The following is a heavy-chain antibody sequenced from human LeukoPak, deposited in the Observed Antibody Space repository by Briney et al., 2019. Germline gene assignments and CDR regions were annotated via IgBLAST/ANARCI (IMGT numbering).Heavy chain of an antibody. J-gene: IGHJ6*02. CDR2: IKEDGSES. CDR3: VRAMDV. CDR1: GFIFSTYW. V-gene: IGHV3-7*03. Sequence: GGSLRLSCTASGFIFSTYWMSWVRQAPGKGLEWVANIKEDGSESHYVDSVKGRFTISRDNAKNSLYLQMNSLRAEDTAVYYCVRAMDVWGQGTTVTVSS.